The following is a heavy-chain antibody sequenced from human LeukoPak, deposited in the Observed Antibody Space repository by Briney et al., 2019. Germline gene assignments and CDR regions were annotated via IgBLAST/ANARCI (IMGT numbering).Heavy chain of an antibody. CDR1: GFTFSSYS. CDR3: ARSHYDFWSGPHDFDY. Sequence: GGSLRLSCAASGFTFSSYSMNWVRQAPGKGLEWVSSISSSSSYIYYADSVKGRFTISRDNAKNSLYLQMNSLRAEDTAVYYCARSHYDFWSGPHDFDYWGQGTLVTVSS. J-gene: IGHJ4*02. V-gene: IGHV3-21*01. CDR2: ISSSSSYI. D-gene: IGHD3-3*01.